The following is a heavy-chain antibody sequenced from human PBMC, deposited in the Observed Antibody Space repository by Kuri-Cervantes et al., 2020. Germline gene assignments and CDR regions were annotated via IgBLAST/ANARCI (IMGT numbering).Heavy chain of an antibody. CDR3: ARGGDYSSSHDAFDI. V-gene: IGHV3-13*01. CDR1: GFTFSSYD. D-gene: IGHD6-6*01. J-gene: IGHJ3*02. Sequence: GESLKISCAASGFTFSSYDMHWVRQATGKGLEWVSAIGTAGDTYYPGSVKGRFTISRENAKNSLYLQMNSLRAGDTAVYYCARGGDYSSSHDAFDIWGQGTKVTVSS. CDR2: IGTAGDT.